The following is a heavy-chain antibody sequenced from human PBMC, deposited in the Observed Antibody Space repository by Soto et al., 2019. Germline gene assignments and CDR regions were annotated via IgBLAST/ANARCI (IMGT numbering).Heavy chain of an antibody. D-gene: IGHD5-18*01. CDR3: AKGIRGYYYYGMDV. Sequence: HPGGSLRLSCAASGFTFSSYAMSWVRQAPGKGLEWVSAISGSGGSTYYADSVKGRFTISRDNSKNTLYLQMNSLRAEDTAVYYCAKGIRGYYYYGMDVWGQGTTVTVSS. CDR1: GFTFSSYA. CDR2: ISGSGGST. V-gene: IGHV3-23*01. J-gene: IGHJ6*02.